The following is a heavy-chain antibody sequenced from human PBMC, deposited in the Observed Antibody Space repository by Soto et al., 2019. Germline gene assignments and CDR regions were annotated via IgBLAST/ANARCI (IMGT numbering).Heavy chain of an antibody. Sequence: GGSLRLSCAASGFTFSSYGMHWVRQAPGKGLEWVAVISYDGSNKYYADSVKGRFTISRDNSKNTLYLQMNSLRAEDTAVYYCAKDHGSGIFYYFDYWGQGTLVTVSS. J-gene: IGHJ4*02. CDR3: AKDHGSGIFYYFDY. CDR2: ISYDGSNK. CDR1: GFTFSSYG. D-gene: IGHD2-15*01. V-gene: IGHV3-30*18.